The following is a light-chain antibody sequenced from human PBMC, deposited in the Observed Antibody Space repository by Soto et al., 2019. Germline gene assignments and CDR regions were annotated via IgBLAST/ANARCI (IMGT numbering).Light chain of an antibody. J-gene: IGKJ1*01. V-gene: IGKV3-20*01. CDR1: QSVSSNY. Sequence: EIVLTQSPGTLSLSPGERATLSCRASQSVSSNYLAWYQQKSGQAPRLLIYGASSRATGIPDRLSGSGSGTDFTLTISRLEPEDFAVYYCQQYGGSPRTFGQGTKVDVK. CDR2: GAS. CDR3: QQYGGSPRT.